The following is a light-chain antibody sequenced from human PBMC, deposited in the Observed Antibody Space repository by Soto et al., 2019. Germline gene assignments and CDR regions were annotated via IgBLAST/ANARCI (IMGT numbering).Light chain of an antibody. Sequence: DIQMTQSPSTLSASVGDRVTVTCRASQTIGSWLAWYQQKPGRAPKLLIFDASSLESGVPSRFSGNGSGTEFTITISGLQPDDFASYYCQQYNSYSGMFGQGTKVDIK. CDR1: QTIGSW. V-gene: IGKV1-5*01. CDR2: DAS. J-gene: IGKJ1*01. CDR3: QQYNSYSGM.